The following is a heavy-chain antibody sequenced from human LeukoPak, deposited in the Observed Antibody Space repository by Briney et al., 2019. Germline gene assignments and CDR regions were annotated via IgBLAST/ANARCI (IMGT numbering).Heavy chain of an antibody. V-gene: IGHV1-69*05. CDR3: ARGGATDFWSGYDFNWFDP. Sequence: GASVKVSCKASGGTFSSYAISWVRQAPGQGLEWMGGIIPIFGTANYAQKLQGRVTMTTDTSTSTAYMELRSLRSDDTAVYYCARGGATDFWSGYDFNWFDPWGQGTLVTVSS. CDR1: GGTFSSYA. CDR2: IIPIFGTA. D-gene: IGHD3-3*01. J-gene: IGHJ5*02.